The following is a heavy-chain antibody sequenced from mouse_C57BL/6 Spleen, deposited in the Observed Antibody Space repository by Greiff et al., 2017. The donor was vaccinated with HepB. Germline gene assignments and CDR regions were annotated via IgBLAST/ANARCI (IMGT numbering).Heavy chain of an antibody. CDR1: GYTFTSYD. CDR3: ARWPHYGRDWYFDV. Sequence: VQLQQSGPELVKPGASVKLSCKASGYTFTSYDINWVKQRPGQGLEWIGWIYPRDGSTKYNEKFKGKATLTVDTATSTAYMELHSLTSEDSAVYFCARWPHYGRDWYFDVWGTGTTVTVSS. V-gene: IGHV1-85*01. CDR2: IYPRDGST. J-gene: IGHJ1*03. D-gene: IGHD1-1*01.